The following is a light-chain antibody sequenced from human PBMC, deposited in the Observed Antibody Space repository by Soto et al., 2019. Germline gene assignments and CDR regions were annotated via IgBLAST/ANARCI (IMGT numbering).Light chain of an antibody. CDR1: QSIGSY. V-gene: IGKV3-11*01. J-gene: IGKJ4*01. CDR2: DVS. Sequence: EIVLTQSPATLSLSPGERATLSCRASQSIGSYFASYQQQPGQAPTLLIYDVSNRATGIPARFSGSGGGTDFPPTISSLQPEDFAVYYCQQRDNWPLTFGGGTKVEIK. CDR3: QQRDNWPLT.